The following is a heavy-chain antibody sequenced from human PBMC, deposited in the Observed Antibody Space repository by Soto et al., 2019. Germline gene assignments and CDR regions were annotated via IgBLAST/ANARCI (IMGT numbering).Heavy chain of an antibody. CDR3: ARFDPRYYYYGMDV. Sequence: SVKVSCKASGGTFSSYAISRVRQAPGQGLEWMGGIIPIFGTANYAQKFQGRVTITADESTSTAYMEMSSLRSEDTAVYYCARFDPRYYYYGMDVWGQGTTVTVSS. J-gene: IGHJ6*02. V-gene: IGHV1-69*13. CDR2: IIPIFGTA. CDR1: GGTFSSYA.